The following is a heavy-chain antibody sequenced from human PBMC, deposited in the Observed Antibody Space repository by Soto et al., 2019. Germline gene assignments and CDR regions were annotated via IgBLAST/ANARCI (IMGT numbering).Heavy chain of an antibody. Sequence: GGSLRLSCAVSGFTFSSYSMNWVRQAPGKGLEWVSSIGGSGGYIFYGDSVKGRFTISRDNAKSSVFLEMSDLRSDDTAVYYCAANWNFGLNFWGQGTLVTVSS. CDR2: IGGSGGYI. J-gene: IGHJ4*02. D-gene: IGHD1-1*01. CDR3: AANWNFGLNF. CDR1: GFTFSSYS. V-gene: IGHV3-21*01.